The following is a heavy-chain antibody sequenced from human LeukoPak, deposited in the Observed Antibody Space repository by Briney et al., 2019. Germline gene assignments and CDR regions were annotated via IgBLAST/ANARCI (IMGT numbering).Heavy chain of an antibody. CDR2: ISSGGSII. Sequence: GGSLRLSCAASRFAFRDYEMNCVREAPRGGRERVSYISSGGSIIHYADSVKGRFTISRDDANNSLYLQMNSLRAEDTAIYYCARTGCSSDTCYSEYYFDYWGQGTLVTVSS. CDR1: RFAFRDYE. J-gene: IGHJ4*02. D-gene: IGHD2-15*01. V-gene: IGHV3-48*03. CDR3: ARTGCSSDTCYSEYYFDY.